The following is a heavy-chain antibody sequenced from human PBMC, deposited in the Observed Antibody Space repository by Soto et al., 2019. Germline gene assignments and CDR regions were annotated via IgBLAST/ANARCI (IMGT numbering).Heavy chain of an antibody. CDR2: IIPIFGTA. CDR1: GGTFSSYA. V-gene: IGHV1-69*01. J-gene: IGHJ6*02. CDR3: AIELLQRVYYYYGMDV. Sequence: QVQLVQSGAEVKKPGSSVKVSCKASGGTFSSYAISWVRQAPGQGREWMGGIIPIFGTANYAQKFQGRVTITADESTSTAYMELSSLRSEDTAVYYCAIELLQRVYYYYGMDVWGQGTTVTVSS. D-gene: IGHD1-26*01.